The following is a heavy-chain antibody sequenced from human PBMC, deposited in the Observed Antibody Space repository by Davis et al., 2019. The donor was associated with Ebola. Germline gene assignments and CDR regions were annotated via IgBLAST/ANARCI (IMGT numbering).Heavy chain of an antibody. V-gene: IGHV4-34*01. Sequence: SETLSLTCGVSGGSLSGYFWHWVRQSQGKGLDWIGEITHSGRTSYNPSLKSRVAMSVDTSKNQFSLTLTSVTAADTAVYYCAKGGVSFGKTYFYMAVWGEGTTVTVSS. CDR3: AKGGVSFGKTYFYMAV. CDR1: GGSLSGYF. J-gene: IGHJ6*03. CDR2: ITHSGRT. D-gene: IGHD1-26*01.